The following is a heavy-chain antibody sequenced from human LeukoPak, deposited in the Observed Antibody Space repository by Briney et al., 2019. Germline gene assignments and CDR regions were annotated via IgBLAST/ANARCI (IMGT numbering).Heavy chain of an antibody. D-gene: IGHD1-26*01. CDR2: ISYDGSNK. Sequence: GRSLRLSCAASGFTFSSYAMHWVRQAPGKGLEWVAVISYDGSNKYYADSVKGRFTISRDNSKNTLYLQMNSLRAEGTAVYYCAREARPPDAFDIWGQGTMVTVSS. CDR3: AREARPPDAFDI. CDR1: GFTFSSYA. V-gene: IGHV3-30-3*01. J-gene: IGHJ3*02.